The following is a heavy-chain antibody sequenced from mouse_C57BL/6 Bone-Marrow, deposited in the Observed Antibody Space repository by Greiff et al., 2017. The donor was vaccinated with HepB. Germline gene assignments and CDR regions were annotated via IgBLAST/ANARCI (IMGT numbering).Heavy chain of an antibody. J-gene: IGHJ4*01. CDR1: GYTFTSYW. CDR3: ARSGFITTTMDY. CDR2: IDPSDSYT. Sequence: QVQLQQPGAELVMPGASVKLSCKASGYTFTSYWMHWVKQRPGQGLEWIGEIDPSDSYTNYNQKFKGKSTLTVDKSSSTAYMQLSSLTSEDSAVYYCARSGFITTTMDYWGQGTSVTVSS. V-gene: IGHV1-69*01. D-gene: IGHD1-1*01.